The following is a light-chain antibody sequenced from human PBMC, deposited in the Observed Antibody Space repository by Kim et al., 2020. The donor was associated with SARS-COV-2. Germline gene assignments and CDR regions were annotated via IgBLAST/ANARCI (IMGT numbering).Light chain of an antibody. CDR2: SAS. V-gene: IGKV3-15*01. CDR3: QHHNNWPPYT. CDR1: QTVGSH. J-gene: IGKJ2*01. Sequence: VSPGESATLYCRASQTVGSHLAWYQQKPGQAPRLLIYSASTRATGIPPRFRGSGSGTEFTLTISSLQSEDSAIYYCQHHNNWPPYTFGQGTKLEI.